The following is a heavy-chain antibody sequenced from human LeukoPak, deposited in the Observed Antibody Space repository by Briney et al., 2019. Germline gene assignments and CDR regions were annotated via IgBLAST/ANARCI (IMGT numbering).Heavy chain of an antibody. CDR1: GGSISSSSYY. CDR2: IYYSGST. CDR3: ARAKTQAVAGTNWFDP. D-gene: IGHD6-19*01. V-gene: IGHV4-39*07. Sequence: SETLSLTCTVSGGSISSSSYYWGWIRQPPGKGLEWIGSIYYSGSTYYNPSLKSRVTISVDTSKNQFSLKLSSVTAADTAVYYCARAKTQAVAGTNWFDPWGQGTLVTVSS. J-gene: IGHJ5*02.